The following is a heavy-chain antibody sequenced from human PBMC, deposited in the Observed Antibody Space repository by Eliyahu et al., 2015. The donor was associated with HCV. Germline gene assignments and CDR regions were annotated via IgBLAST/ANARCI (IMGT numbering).Heavy chain of an antibody. D-gene: IGHD3-3*01. J-gene: IGHJ4*02. Sequence: QVQLVQSGAEVKKPGSSVKVSCKASGGTFSSYAISWVRQAPGQGLEWMGGIIPIFGTANYAQKFQGRVTITADESTSTAYMELSSLRSEDTAVYYCASSPLFWSGYYPYYFDYWGQGTLVTVSS. CDR1: GGTFSSYA. V-gene: IGHV1-69*01. CDR3: ASSPLFWSGYYPYYFDY. CDR2: IIPIFGTA.